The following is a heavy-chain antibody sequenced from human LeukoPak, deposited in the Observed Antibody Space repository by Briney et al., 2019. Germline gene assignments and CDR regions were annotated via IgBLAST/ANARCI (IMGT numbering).Heavy chain of an antibody. CDR1: GFTFSSDW. J-gene: IGHJ4*02. Sequence: SGGSLRLSCVASGFTFSSDWMNWLRQAPGKGLEWVADIKQDGTEKYYVDSVKGRFTISRDNAKNSLYLQMNSLRAEDTAVYYCARGDYYDRRFDYWGQGTLVTVSS. CDR3: ARGDYYDRRFDY. D-gene: IGHD3-22*01. V-gene: IGHV3-7*01. CDR2: IKQDGTEK.